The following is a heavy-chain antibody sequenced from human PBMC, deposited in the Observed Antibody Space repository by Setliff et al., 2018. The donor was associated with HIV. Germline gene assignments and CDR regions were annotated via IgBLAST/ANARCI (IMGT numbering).Heavy chain of an antibody. J-gene: IGHJ4*02. CDR3: TTNFYNFWSGYYDYFDF. V-gene: IGHV3-49*04. CDR1: GFTLADFA. Sequence: GGSLRLSCTTSGFTLADFAVTWVRQAPGKGLEWVSFIRSNDYGGTTEYAASVKDRFTFSRDDSKSIAYLQVSSLKTEDTAIYYCTTNFYNFWSGYYDYFDFWGQGALVTVSS. D-gene: IGHD3-3*01. CDR2: IRSNDYGGTT.